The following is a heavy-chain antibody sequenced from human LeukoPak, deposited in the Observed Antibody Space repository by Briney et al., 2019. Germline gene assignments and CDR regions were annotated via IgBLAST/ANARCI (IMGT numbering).Heavy chain of an antibody. D-gene: IGHD3-16*02. CDR2: IYHSGST. Sequence: SETLSLTCSVSGYSISSGYYWGWIRQPPGKGLEWIGSIYHSGSTYYNPSLKSRVTISVDTSKNQFSLKLSSVTAADTAVYYCASYVWGSYRYHDAFDIWGQGTMVTVSS. CDR1: GYSISSGYY. J-gene: IGHJ3*02. V-gene: IGHV4-38-2*02. CDR3: ASYVWGSYRYHDAFDI.